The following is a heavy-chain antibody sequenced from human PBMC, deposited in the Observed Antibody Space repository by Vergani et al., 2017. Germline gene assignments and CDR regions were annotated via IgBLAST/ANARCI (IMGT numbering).Heavy chain of an antibody. CDR3: ARRSGIVYDIFSGTQYFFDF. V-gene: IGHV4-38-2*01. CDR2: IYRTGRT. J-gene: IGHJ4*02. D-gene: IGHD3-9*01. CDR1: GFSIDNGYY. Sequence: QVQLQESGPGLVKPSETLSLTCAVSGFSIDNGYYWDWIRQPPGKGLEWIGGIYRTGRTHFNPYLKRRVTISVDPSNNHFSLRLNSLTAADTAVYYCARRSGIVYDIFSGTQYFFDFWGQGTLVTVSS.